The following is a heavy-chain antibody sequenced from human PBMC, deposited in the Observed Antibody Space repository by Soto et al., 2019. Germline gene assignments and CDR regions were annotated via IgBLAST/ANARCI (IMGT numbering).Heavy chain of an antibody. CDR1: GFTFSNYE. Sequence: GGSLRLSCAASGFTFSNYEMNWVRQAPGKGLEWVSYISSSGSTIYYADSVKGRFTISRDNAKSSLFLQVGSLRADDTAIYYCARESLGGDYPLDYWGQGTLVTVS. V-gene: IGHV3-48*03. CDR3: ARESLGGDYPLDY. J-gene: IGHJ4*02. D-gene: IGHD4-17*01. CDR2: ISSSGSTI.